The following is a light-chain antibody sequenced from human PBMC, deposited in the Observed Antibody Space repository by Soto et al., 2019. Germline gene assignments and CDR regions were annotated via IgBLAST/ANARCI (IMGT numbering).Light chain of an antibody. CDR1: SSDVGGYNY. CDR2: EVS. Sequence: ALAQPASVSGSPGQSITISCTGTSSDVGGYNYVSWYQQHPGKVPKLMIYEVSNRPSGVSNRFSGSKSGNTASLTISGLQAEDEADYYCSSYTATTTPFVFGTGTKVTVL. V-gene: IGLV2-14*01. J-gene: IGLJ1*01. CDR3: SSYTATTTPFV.